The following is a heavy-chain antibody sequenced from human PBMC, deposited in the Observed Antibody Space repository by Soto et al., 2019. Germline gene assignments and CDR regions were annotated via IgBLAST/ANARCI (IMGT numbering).Heavy chain of an antibody. CDR3: ARETYGSGSYYKKGYMDV. J-gene: IGHJ6*03. D-gene: IGHD3-10*01. Sequence: SETLSLTCAVYGGSFSGYYWSWIRQPPGKELEWIGEINHSGSTNYNPSLKSRVTISVDTSKNQFSLKLSSVTAADTAVYYCARETYGSGSYYKKGYMDVWGKGTTVTVSS. CDR2: INHSGST. V-gene: IGHV4-34*01. CDR1: GGSFSGYY.